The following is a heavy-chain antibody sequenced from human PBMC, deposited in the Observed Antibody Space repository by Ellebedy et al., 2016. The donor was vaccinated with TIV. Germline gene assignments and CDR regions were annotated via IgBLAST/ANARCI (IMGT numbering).Heavy chain of an antibody. D-gene: IGHD5-12*01. Sequence: GESLKISCAASGFTFSSYSMNWVRQAPGKGLEWVSYISSSSSTIYYADSVKGRFTISRDNAKNSLYLQMNSLRAEDTAVYYCARDLIGYSGYDLGLPFDYWGQGTLVTVSS. CDR1: GFTFSSYS. CDR3: ARDLIGYSGYDLGLPFDY. J-gene: IGHJ4*02. CDR2: ISSSSSTI. V-gene: IGHV3-48*04.